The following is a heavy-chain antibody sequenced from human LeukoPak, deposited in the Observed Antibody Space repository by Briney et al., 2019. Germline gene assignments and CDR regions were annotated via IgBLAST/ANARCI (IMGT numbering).Heavy chain of an antibody. V-gene: IGHV4-39*07. J-gene: IGHJ4*02. CDR1: GGSISSSGYF. CDR2: ISYGGGT. D-gene: IGHD3-3*01. CDR3: ARALKSSRNYDFWSGKGMGYFDY. Sequence: SETLSLTCAVSGGSISSSGYFWGWIRQSPGKGLEWIGSISYGGGTYYNPSLKSRVTISLDTSKNQFSLRLSSVTAADTAVYYCARALKSSRNYDFWSGKGMGYFDYWGQGTLVTVSS.